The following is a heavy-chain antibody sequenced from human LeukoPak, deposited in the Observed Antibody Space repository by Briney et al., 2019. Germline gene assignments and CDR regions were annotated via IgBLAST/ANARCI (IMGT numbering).Heavy chain of an antibody. CDR3: AKGRQLRRSDAFDI. V-gene: IGHV3-23*01. CDR1: GFTFSTYA. D-gene: IGHD1-26*01. J-gene: IGHJ3*02. CDR2: ISSSGGST. Sequence: GGSLRLSCAASGFTFSTYAMSWVRQAPGKGLEWVSSISSSGGSTYYADSVKGRFTISRDNSKNTLYLQMNSLRGEDTAVYYCAKGRQLRRSDAFDIWGQGTMVTVSS.